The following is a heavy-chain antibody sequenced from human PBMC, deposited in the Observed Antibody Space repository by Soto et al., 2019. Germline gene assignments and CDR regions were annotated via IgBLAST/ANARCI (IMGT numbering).Heavy chain of an antibody. J-gene: IGHJ4*02. D-gene: IGHD3-9*01. CDR2: ISYDGSNK. CDR3: ARDSGWSPLRYFDWSPPLGY. CDR1: GFTFSSYA. V-gene: IGHV3-30-3*01. Sequence: PGGSLRLSCAASGFTFSSYAMHWVRQAPGKGLEWVAVISYDGSNKYYADSVKGRFTISRDNSKNTLYLQMNSLRAEDTAVYYCARDSGWSPLRYFDWSPPLGYWGQGTLVTVSS.